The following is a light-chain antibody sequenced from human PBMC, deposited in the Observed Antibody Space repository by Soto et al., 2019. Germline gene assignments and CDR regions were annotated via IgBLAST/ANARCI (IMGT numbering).Light chain of an antibody. J-gene: IGKJ1*01. CDR1: QDINRW. Sequence: DIQMTPSPSTLSASVGDRVTITCRASQDINRWLAWYQQKPGKAPKILIYNADTLESGVPSRFSGSGSGTEFTLTTSSLQSEDFAVYYCQHYNYWPPKAFGQGTKVDIK. CDR2: NAD. CDR3: QHYNYWPPKA. V-gene: IGKV1-5*01.